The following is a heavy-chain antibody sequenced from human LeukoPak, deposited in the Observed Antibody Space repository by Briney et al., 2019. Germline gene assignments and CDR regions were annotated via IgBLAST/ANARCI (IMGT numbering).Heavy chain of an antibody. CDR2: INHSGSI. Sequence: SETLSLTCAVYGGSFSGYYWSWIRPPPGKGLEWSGEINHSGSINYNPSLKSRVTISVDTSKNQFSLKLSSVTAADTAVYYCARPEYYDSSGYYLWGQGTLVTVSS. J-gene: IGHJ4*02. CDR1: GGSFSGYY. V-gene: IGHV4-34*01. CDR3: ARPEYYDSSGYYL. D-gene: IGHD3-22*01.